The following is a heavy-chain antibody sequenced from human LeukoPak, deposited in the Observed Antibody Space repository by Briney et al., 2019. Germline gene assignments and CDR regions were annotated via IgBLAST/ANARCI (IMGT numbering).Heavy chain of an antibody. CDR1: GGSISSYY. CDR2: IYYSGST. V-gene: IGHV4-59*01. J-gene: IGHJ4*02. D-gene: IGHD6-19*01. Sequence: QPSETLSLTCTVSGGSISSYYWSWIRQPPGKGLEWIGYIYYSGSTNYNPSLKSRVTISVDTSKNQFSLKLSSVTAADTAVYYCARIAVAGTVWGQGTLVTVSS. CDR3: ARIAVAGTV.